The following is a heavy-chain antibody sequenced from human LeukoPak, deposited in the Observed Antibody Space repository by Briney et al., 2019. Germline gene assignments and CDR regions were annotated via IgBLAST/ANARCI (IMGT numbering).Heavy chain of an antibody. CDR3: AKDIPTAYFDY. Sequence: GGSLRLSCAASGFTFSNYGMHWVRQAPGKGLEWVAFVRYDETTKFYADSVKGRFTISRDNSKTTLYLQMNSLRAEDTAVYYCAKDIPTAYFDYWGQGTLVTVSS. D-gene: IGHD2-2*01. V-gene: IGHV3-30*02. J-gene: IGHJ4*02. CDR1: GFTFSNYG. CDR2: VRYDETTK.